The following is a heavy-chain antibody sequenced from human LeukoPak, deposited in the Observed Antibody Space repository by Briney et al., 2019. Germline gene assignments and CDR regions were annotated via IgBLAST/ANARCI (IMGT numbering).Heavy chain of an antibody. J-gene: IGHJ6*03. D-gene: IGHD2-2*02. V-gene: IGHV3-48*02. CDR1: GFTFSSYS. CDR3: ARGISMRAAIRGDYYYMDV. Sequence: GGSLRLSCAASGFTFSSYSMNWVRQAPGKGLEWVSYISSSSSSIYYADSVKGRFTISRDNAKNSLYLRMNSLRDEDTAVYYCARGISMRAAIRGDYYYMDVWGKGTTVTVSS. CDR2: ISSSSSSI.